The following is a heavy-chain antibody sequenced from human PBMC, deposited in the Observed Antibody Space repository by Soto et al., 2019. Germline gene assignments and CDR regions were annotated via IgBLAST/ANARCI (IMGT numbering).Heavy chain of an antibody. Sequence: EVQLVESGGGLVQPGGSLRLSCAASGFTFSDHYMDWVRQAPGKGLEWVGRSRNRANSYSTEYAASVKGRFTIARDVSKTSLYLQMNSLKTEDTAVYYCVFGYIYSFDVFDIWGQGTMVTVAS. V-gene: IGHV3-72*01. CDR1: GFTFSDHY. CDR2: SRNRANSYST. J-gene: IGHJ3*02. CDR3: VFGYIYSFDVFDI. D-gene: IGHD5-18*01.